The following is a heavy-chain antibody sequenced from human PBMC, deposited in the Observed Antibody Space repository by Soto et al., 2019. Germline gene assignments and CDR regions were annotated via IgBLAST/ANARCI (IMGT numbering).Heavy chain of an antibody. V-gene: IGHV3-23*01. J-gene: IGHJ4*02. CDR3: ARDRGEALDS. CDR2: LSGSGSLS. Sequence: GGSLRLSCVVSGFTFNTFAMTWVRQAPGKGLEWVSALSGSGSLSYYADSVKGRFTISRDNSKNTLYLQMNNLRVDETAVYFCARDRGEALDSWGQGTMVTVYS. CDR1: GFTFNTFA. D-gene: IGHD2-21*01.